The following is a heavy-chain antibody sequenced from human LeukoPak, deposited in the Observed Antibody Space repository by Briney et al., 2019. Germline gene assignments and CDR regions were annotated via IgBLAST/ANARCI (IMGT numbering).Heavy chain of an antibody. CDR1: GFTFSSYA. D-gene: IGHD6-13*01. Sequence: PGGSLRLSCAASGFTFSSYAMSWVRQAPGKGLEWVSAISGSGGSTYYADSVKGRFTISRDNSKNTLYLQMNSLRAEDTAVYYCAKDRSSRRYYYYYYMDVWGKGTTVTVSS. CDR3: AKDRSSRRYYYYYYMDV. CDR2: ISGSGGST. V-gene: IGHV3-23*01. J-gene: IGHJ6*03.